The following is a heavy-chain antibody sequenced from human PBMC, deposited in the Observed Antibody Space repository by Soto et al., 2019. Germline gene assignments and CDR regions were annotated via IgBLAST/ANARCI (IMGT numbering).Heavy chain of an antibody. J-gene: IGHJ6*02. CDR2: INPSGGST. V-gene: IGHV1-46*03. CDR1: GYTFTCYY. CDR3: ARENRPRYSSSWYGPYYYYGMDV. D-gene: IGHD6-13*01. Sequence: ASVKVSCKASGYTFTCYYMYSVRHAPGQGLEWMGIINPSGGSTSYAQKFQGRVTMTRDTSTSTVYMELSSLRSEDTAVYYCARENRPRYSSSWYGPYYYYGMDVRGQGTTVTVSS.